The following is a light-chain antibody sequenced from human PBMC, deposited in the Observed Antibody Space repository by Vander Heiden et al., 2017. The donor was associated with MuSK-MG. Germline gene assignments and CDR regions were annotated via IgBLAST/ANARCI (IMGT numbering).Light chain of an antibody. CDR3: QQGDSNPLT. CDR1: QSIGRY. Sequence: DIQMTQSPSSLSASVGDRVTITCRASQSIGRYLHWYQQKPGKAPKLLIYAASNFQSGVPSRFSGSGSGTDFTLTISRLEPEDFATYYCQQGDSNPLTFGGGTKVEIK. CDR2: AAS. J-gene: IGKJ4*01. V-gene: IGKV1-39*01.